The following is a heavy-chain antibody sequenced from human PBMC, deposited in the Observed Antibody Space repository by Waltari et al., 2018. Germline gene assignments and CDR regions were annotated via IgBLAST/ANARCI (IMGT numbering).Heavy chain of an antibody. CDR2: ISSSSSYI. D-gene: IGHD1-1*01. CDR1: GFTFSSYS. CDR3: AKVDNVGLNNY. V-gene: IGHV3-21*04. J-gene: IGHJ4*02. Sequence: EVQLVESGGGLVKPGGSLRLSCAASGFTFSSYSMNWVRQAPGKGLEWVSSISSSSSYIYYADSVKGRFTISRDNAKNSLYLQMNSLRAEDTAVYYCAKVDNVGLNNYWGQGTLVTVSS.